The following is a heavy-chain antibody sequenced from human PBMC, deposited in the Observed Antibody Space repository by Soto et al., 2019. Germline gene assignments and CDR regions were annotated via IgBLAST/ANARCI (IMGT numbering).Heavy chain of an antibody. Sequence: SVKVSCKASGFTFTSSAVQWVRQARGQRLEWIGWIVVGSGNTNYAQKFQERVTITRDMSTSTAYMELSSLRSEDTAVYYCAADKNEYSSGWYDLYYYGMDVWGQGTTVTVSS. CDR3: AADKNEYSSGWYDLYYYGMDV. D-gene: IGHD6-19*01. CDR1: GFTFTSSA. V-gene: IGHV1-58*01. CDR2: IVVGSGNT. J-gene: IGHJ6*02.